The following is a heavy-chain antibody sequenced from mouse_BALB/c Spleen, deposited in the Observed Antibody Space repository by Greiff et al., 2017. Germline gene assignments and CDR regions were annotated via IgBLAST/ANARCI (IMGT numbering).Heavy chain of an antibody. CDR1: GYTFTDYE. D-gene: IGHD2-4*01. CDR3: TREEIYYDYPWFAY. CDR2: IDPETGGT. Sequence: QVQLQQSGAELVRPGASVTLSCKASGYTFTDYEMHWVKQTPVHGLEWIGAIDPETGGTAYNQKFKGKATLTADKSSSTAYMELRSLTSEDSAVYYCTREEIYYDYPWFAYWGQGTLVTVSA. J-gene: IGHJ3*01. V-gene: IGHV1-15*01.